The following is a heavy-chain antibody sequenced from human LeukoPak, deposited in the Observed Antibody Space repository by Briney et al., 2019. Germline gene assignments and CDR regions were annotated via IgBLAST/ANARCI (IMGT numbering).Heavy chain of an antibody. CDR1: GGSFSGYY. V-gene: IGHV4-31*11. J-gene: IGHJ3*02. CDR3: ARTEVYSYDSSSYNDAFDI. D-gene: IGHD3-22*01. Sequence: PSETLSLTCAVYGGSFSGYYWSWIRQHPGKGLEWIGYIYYSGSTYYNPSLKSRVTISVDTSKNQFSLKLSSVTAADTAVYYCARTEVYSYDSSSYNDAFDIWGQGTLVTVSS. CDR2: IYYSGST.